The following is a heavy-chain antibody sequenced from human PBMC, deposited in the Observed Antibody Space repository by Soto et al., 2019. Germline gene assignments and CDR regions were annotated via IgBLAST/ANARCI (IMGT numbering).Heavy chain of an antibody. Sequence: SETLSLTCAVSGGSISSGGYSWSWIRQPPGKGLEWIGYIYHSGSTYYNPSLKSRVTISVDRSKNQFSLKLSSVTAADTAVYYCARLIERNWSDHRGPAPLVTVSS. J-gene: IGHJ5*02. CDR3: ARLIERNWSDH. CDR1: GGSISSGGYS. CDR2: IYHSGST. V-gene: IGHV4-30-2*01. D-gene: IGHD1-1*01.